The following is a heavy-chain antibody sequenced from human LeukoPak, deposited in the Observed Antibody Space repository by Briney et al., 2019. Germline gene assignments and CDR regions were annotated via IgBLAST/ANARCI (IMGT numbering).Heavy chain of an antibody. Sequence: GGSLRLSCAASGFTFSSYWMHWVRQAPGKGLVWVSRINSDGSSTNYADSVKGRFTISRDNAKNTLYLQMNSLRAEDTAVYYCASQIWLGELFAHYWGQGTLVTVSS. D-gene: IGHD3-10*01. CDR3: ASQIWLGELFAHY. CDR1: GFTFSSYW. CDR2: INSDGSST. V-gene: IGHV3-74*01. J-gene: IGHJ4*02.